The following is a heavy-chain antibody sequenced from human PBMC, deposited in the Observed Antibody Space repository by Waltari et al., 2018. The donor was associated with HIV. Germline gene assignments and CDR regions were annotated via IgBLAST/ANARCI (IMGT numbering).Heavy chain of an antibody. Sequence: EVQLVESGGGLVQTGGALRLSCAASGFTSRSYWMHWVRQARGKGLLWVSCISSDGSTTNYAASVKGRLTISRDNAKNTLYLQMNSLRADDTAVYYCARENTMTYYDALDIWGQGTMVTVSS. V-gene: IGHV3-74*01. CDR1: GFTSRSYW. D-gene: IGHD4-17*01. CDR3: ARENTMTYYDALDI. J-gene: IGHJ3*02. CDR2: ISSDGSTT.